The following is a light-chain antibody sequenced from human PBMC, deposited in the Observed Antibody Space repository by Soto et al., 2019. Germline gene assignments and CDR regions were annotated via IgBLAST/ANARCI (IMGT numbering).Light chain of an antibody. J-gene: IGKJ1*01. CDR3: QQYGSTPVT. Sequence: EIVLTQSPGTLSLSPGERATLSCRASQSVTSSYLAWYQQKPGQAPILLIYGASSRATGIPDRFSGSGSGTDFILTISRLEPEDFAVYYCQQYGSTPVTFGQGTKVEI. CDR1: QSVTSSY. CDR2: GAS. V-gene: IGKV3-20*01.